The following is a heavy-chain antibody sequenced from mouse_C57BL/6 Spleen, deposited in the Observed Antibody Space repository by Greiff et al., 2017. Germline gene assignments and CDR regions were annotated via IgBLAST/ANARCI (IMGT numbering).Heavy chain of an antibody. CDR3: GREDDYGYAMDY. D-gene: IGHD2-4*01. V-gene: IGHV1-39*01. Sequence: EVQLQQSGPELVKPGASVKISCKASGYSFTDYNMHWVKQSHGQGLEWIGVINPDIGPTGYNQKFKGKATLTVAQSSSTAYMPLNSLTSEDSAVYYCGREDDYGYAMDYWGQGTSVTVSS. CDR2: INPDIGPT. J-gene: IGHJ4*01. CDR1: GYSFTDYN.